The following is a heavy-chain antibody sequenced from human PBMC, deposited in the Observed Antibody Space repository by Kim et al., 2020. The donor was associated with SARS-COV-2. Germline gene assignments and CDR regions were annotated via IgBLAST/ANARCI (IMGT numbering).Heavy chain of an antibody. Sequence: SETLSLTCTVSGGSISSSSYYWGWIRQPPGKGLEWIGSIYYSGSTYDNPSLKSRVTISVDTSKNQFSLKLSSVTAADTAVYYCARHGQSAGSGWYWGLEYYFDYWGQGTLVTVSS. CDR3: ARHGQSAGSGWYWGLEYYFDY. CDR2: IYYSGST. D-gene: IGHD6-19*01. CDR1: GGSISSSSYY. V-gene: IGHV4-39*01. J-gene: IGHJ4*02.